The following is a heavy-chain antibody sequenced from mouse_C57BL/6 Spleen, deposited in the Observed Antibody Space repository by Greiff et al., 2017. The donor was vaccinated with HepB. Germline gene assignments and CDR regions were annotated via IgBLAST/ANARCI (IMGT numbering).Heavy chain of an antibody. Sequence: QVTLKVSGPGILQSSQTLSLTCSFSGFSLSTSGMGVRWIRQPSGKGLEWLAHIYWDDDKRYNPSLKSRLTISKDTSRNQVFLKITSVDTADTATYYCARSVYYYGSSHWYFDVWGTGTTVTVSS. D-gene: IGHD1-1*01. CDR3: ARSVYYYGSSHWYFDV. J-gene: IGHJ1*03. V-gene: IGHV8-12*01. CDR2: IYWDDDK. CDR1: GFSLSTSGMG.